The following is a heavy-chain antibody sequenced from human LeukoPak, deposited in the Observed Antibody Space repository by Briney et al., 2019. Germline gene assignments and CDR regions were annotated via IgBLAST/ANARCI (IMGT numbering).Heavy chain of an antibody. CDR3: ARDRDYYGSGSYWDY. Sequence: GGSLRLSCAASGYTFSSYWMHWVRQAPGKGLVWVSRINSDGSSTSYADSVKGRFTISRDNAKNTLYLQMNSLRAEDTAVYYCARDRDYYGSGSYWDYWGQGTLVTVSS. CDR1: GYTFSSYW. D-gene: IGHD3-10*01. J-gene: IGHJ4*02. V-gene: IGHV3-74*01. CDR2: INSDGSST.